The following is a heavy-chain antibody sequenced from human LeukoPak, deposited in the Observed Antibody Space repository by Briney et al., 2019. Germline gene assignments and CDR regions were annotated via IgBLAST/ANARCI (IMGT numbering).Heavy chain of an antibody. Sequence: PSETLSLTCTVSGGSISSGGYYWSWIRQHPGKGLEWIGYIYYSGSTYSNPPLKSRVTISVDTSKNQFSLNLSSVTAADTAVYYCARYCSSTNCYKGGFDPWGQGTLVTVSS. J-gene: IGHJ5*02. V-gene: IGHV4-31*03. CDR2: IYYSGST. CDR1: GGSISSGGYY. CDR3: ARYCSSTNCYKGGFDP. D-gene: IGHD2-2*02.